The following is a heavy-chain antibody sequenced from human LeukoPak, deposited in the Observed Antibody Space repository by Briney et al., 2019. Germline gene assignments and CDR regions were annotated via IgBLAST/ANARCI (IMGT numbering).Heavy chain of an antibody. V-gene: IGHV3-23*01. CDR2: ISDSGGSR. D-gene: IGHD3-22*01. Sequence: GGSLRLSCAVSGITLSNYCMSWVRQAPGKGLEWVAGISDSGGSRNYGDAVKGRFTISRDNAKNTLYLQMNSLRVEDTAVYFCAKRGVVIRVILVGFHREAYYFDSWGQGALVTVSS. J-gene: IGHJ4*02. CDR1: GITLSNYC. CDR3: AKRGVVIRVILVGFHREAYYFDS.